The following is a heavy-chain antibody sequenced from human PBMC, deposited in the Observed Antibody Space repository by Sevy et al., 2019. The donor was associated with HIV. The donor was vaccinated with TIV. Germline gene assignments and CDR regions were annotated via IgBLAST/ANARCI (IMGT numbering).Heavy chain of an antibody. CDR1: GFTFDDYT. D-gene: IGHD1-26*01. CDR3: AKCRGVGATYFHYYYYYMDV. J-gene: IGHJ6*03. V-gene: IGHV3-43*01. Sequence: GESMKISCAASGFTFDDYTMHWVRQAPGKGLEWVSLISWDGGSTYFADSVKGRFTISRDNSKNSLYLQMNSLRTEDTALYYSAKCRGVGATYFHYYYYYMDVWGKGTTVTVSS. CDR2: ISWDGGST.